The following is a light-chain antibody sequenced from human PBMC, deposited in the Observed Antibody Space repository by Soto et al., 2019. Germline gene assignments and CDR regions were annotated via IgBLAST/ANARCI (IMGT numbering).Light chain of an antibody. CDR2: DVI. CDR3: SSYTRSSISV. Sequence: QSVLTQPASVSGSPGQSITISCTGTSSDVGGYDYVSWYQQHPGKAPTLLIYDVINRPSGVSFRFSGSKSGNTASLTISGLQAEDEAEYYCSSYTRSSISVVGTGTKVTVL. V-gene: IGLV2-14*01. J-gene: IGLJ1*01. CDR1: SSDVGGYDY.